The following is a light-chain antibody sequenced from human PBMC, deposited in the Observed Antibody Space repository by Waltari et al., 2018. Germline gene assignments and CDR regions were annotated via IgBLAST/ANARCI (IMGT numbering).Light chain of an antibody. Sequence: IVLTQSPATLSLSPGERATLSSRARESVSSYLAWYQQKPGHAPRLLIYDASNRATGIPARFSGSGSGTDFTRTISSLDPEDFAVYYCQQRSNWPPITFGQGTRLEIK. CDR2: DAS. CDR1: ESVSSY. CDR3: QQRSNWPPIT. V-gene: IGKV3-11*01. J-gene: IGKJ5*01.